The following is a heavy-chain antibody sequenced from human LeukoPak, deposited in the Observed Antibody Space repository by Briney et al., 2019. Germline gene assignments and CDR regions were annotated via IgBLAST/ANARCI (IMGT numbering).Heavy chain of an antibody. Sequence: PSETLSLTCAVYGGSFSGYYWSWVRQPPGKGLEWIGEINHSGSTNYNPSLKSRVTISVDTSKNQCSLKLSSVTAADTAVYYCARAPYSESLRRAEYFQHWGQGTLVTVSS. CDR2: INHSGST. CDR3: ARAPYSESLRRAEYFQH. J-gene: IGHJ1*01. CDR1: GGSFSGYY. D-gene: IGHD1-26*01. V-gene: IGHV4-34*01.